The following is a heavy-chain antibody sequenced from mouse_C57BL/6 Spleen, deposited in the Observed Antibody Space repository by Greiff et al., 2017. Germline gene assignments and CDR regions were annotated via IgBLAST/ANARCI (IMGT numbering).Heavy chain of an antibody. D-gene: IGHD4-1*01. V-gene: IGHV1-52*01. CDR2: IDPSDSET. CDR1: GYTFTSYW. CDR3: ARERANWDEPFAY. J-gene: IGHJ3*01. Sequence: VQLQQPGAELVRPGSSVKLSCKASGYTFTSYWMHWVKQRPIQGLEWIGNIDPSDSETHYNQKFKDKATLTVDKSSSTAYMQLSSLTSEDSAVYYCARERANWDEPFAYWGQGTLVTVSA.